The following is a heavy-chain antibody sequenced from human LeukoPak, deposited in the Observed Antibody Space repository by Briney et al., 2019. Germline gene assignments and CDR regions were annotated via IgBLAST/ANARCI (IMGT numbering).Heavy chain of an antibody. CDR2: IYYTGNT. CDR3: ARDRGGATDY. V-gene: IGHV4-39*07. D-gene: IGHD1-26*01. Sequence: SETLSLTCTVSSASLTSGHNYWGWIRQPPGKGLEWIGSIYYTGNTYYSPSLKSRVTVSVDTSKNQFSLKLSSVTAADTALYYCARDRGGATDYWGQGTLVTVSS. CDR1: SASLTSGHNY. J-gene: IGHJ4*02.